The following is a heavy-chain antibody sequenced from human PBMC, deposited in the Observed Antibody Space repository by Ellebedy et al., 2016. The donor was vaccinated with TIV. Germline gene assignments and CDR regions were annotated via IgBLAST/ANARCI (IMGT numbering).Heavy chain of an antibody. V-gene: IGHV4-59*01. CDR3: ARGEVTLYYYGMDV. CDR1: GGTISSYD. Sequence: MPSETLSLTCTVSGGTISSYDLSWIRQPPGKGLEWIGYIYYSGSTNYNPSLKSRVTISVDTSKNQFSLKLNSVTAADTAVYYCARGEVTLYYYGMDVWGQGTTVTVSS. J-gene: IGHJ6*02. CDR2: IYYSGST.